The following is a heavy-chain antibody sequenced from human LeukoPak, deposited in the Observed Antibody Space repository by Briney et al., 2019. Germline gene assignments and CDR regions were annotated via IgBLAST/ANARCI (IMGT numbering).Heavy chain of an antibody. V-gene: IGHV1-18*01. CDR1: GYTFTSYG. D-gene: IGHD2-8*01. CDR3: AREMLYAPRIIDY. CDR2: ISGYNGNT. Sequence: ASVKLSCKASGYTFTSYGMSWVRQAPGQGLEWIAWISGYNGNTNYAQTLQGRFTISTDTSTNSLYLQLSSLRSDDTAVYYCAREMLYAPRIIDYWGQGTRVTVSS. J-gene: IGHJ4*02.